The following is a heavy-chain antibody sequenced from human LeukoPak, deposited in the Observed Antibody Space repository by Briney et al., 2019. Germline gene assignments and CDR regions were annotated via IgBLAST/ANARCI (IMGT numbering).Heavy chain of an antibody. D-gene: IGHD3-22*01. V-gene: IGHV1-18*01. J-gene: IGHJ4*02. Sequence: GASVKVSCKASGYTFTSYGISWVRQAPGQGLEWMGWISAYNGNTNYAQKLQGRVTMTTDTSTSTAYMELRSLRSGDTAVYYCARELLDYYDSSGYPPDYWGQGTLVTVSS. CDR1: GYTFTSYG. CDR3: ARELLDYYDSSGYPPDY. CDR2: ISAYNGNT.